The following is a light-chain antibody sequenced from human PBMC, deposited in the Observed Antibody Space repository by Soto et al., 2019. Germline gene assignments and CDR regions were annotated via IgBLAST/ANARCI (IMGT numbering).Light chain of an antibody. CDR2: NNN. CDR1: NSNIGSNT. CDR3: AAWDDSLNGHAV. V-gene: IGLV1-44*01. J-gene: IGLJ7*01. Sequence: QSVLTQPPSASGTPGQRVTISCSGGNSNIGSNTVIWYQHLPGTAPKLLIYNNNQRPSGVPDRFSGSKSGTSASLAISGLQAEDEDDYYCAAWDDSLNGHAVFGGGPQLTVL.